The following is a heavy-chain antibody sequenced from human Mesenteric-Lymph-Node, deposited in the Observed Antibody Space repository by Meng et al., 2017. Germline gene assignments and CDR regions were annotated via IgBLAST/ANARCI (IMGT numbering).Heavy chain of an antibody. CDR2: TIPIFGTV. V-gene: IGHV1-69*05. CDR3: ARVISYASGWNVWRD. J-gene: IGHJ4*02. Sequence: SVKVSCKASGGTFSSYVISWVRQAPGQGLEWMGGTIPIFGTVNYAQKLQGRVTITTDESTSTADMELSSLRSEDTGVYYCARVISYASGWNVWRDWGQGMLVIFSS. D-gene: IGHD6-19*01. CDR1: GGTFSSYV.